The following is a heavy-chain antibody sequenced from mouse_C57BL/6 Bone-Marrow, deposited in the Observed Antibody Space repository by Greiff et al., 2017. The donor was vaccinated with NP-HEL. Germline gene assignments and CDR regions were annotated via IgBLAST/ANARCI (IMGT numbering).Heavy chain of an antibody. J-gene: IGHJ1*03. CDR3: ARDYYYGSSYWYFDV. D-gene: IGHD1-1*01. V-gene: IGHV14-2*01. Sequence: VQLQQPGAELVKPGASVKLSCKASGYTFTSYWMHWVKQRPGRGLEWIGRIDPEDGETKYAPKFQGKATITADTSSNTAYLQLSSLTSEDTAVYYCARDYYYGSSYWYFDVWGTGTTVTVSS. CDR1: GYTFTSYW. CDR2: IDPEDGET.